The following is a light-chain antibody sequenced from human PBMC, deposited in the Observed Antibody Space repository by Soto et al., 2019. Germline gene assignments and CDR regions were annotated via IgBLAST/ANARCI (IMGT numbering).Light chain of an antibody. CDR1: QGISSY. Sequence: AIRMTQSPSSLSASTGDRVTISCRASQGISSYLAWYQKKPGKAPKLLIYAASTLQSGVPSRFSGSGSGTDFTLTISCLQSEDFATYYCQQYDSYPLTFGGGTKVDIK. CDR3: QQYDSYPLT. J-gene: IGKJ4*01. CDR2: AAS. V-gene: IGKV1-8*01.